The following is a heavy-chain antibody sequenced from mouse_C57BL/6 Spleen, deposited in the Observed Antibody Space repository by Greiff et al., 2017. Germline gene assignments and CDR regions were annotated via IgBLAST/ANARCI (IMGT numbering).Heavy chain of an antibody. CDR3: ARYEGSSHHYYFDY. J-gene: IGHJ2*01. Sequence: DVLLLESGGGLVQPGGSLSLSCAASGFTFTDYYMSWVRQPPGKALEWLGFIRNKANGYTTEYSASVKGRFTISRDNSQSILYLQMNALRAEDSATYYCARYEGSSHHYYFDYWGQGTTLTVSS. V-gene: IGHV7-3*01. CDR1: GFTFTDYY. D-gene: IGHD1-1*01. CDR2: IRNKANGYTT.